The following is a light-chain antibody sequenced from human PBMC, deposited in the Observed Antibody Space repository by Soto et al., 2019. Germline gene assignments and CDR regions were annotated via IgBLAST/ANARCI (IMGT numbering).Light chain of an antibody. CDR3: QQYGSSPLYT. CDR2: GAS. V-gene: IGKV3-20*01. J-gene: IGKJ2*01. CDR1: QTVRSSS. Sequence: DIVLTQSPGTLSLSPGERATLSCRASQTVRSSSLAWYQQKPGQAPRLLIYGASSRATGIPDRFSGSGSGTDFTLTISSLEPEDFAVYYCQQYGSSPLYTFGQGTKLEIK.